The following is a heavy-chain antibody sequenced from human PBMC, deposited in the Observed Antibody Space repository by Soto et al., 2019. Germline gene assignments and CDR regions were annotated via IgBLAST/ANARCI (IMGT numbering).Heavy chain of an antibody. J-gene: IGHJ5*02. CDR3: ARDVLSGGTMGWFDP. Sequence: PSETLSLTCTVSGGSISSGGYCWSWIRQHPGKGLEWIGYIYYSGSTYYNPSLKSRVTISVDTSKNQFSLKLSSVTAADTAVYYCARDVLSGGTMGWFDPWGQGTLVTV. D-gene: IGHD1-7*01. V-gene: IGHV4-31*03. CDR1: GGSISSGGYC. CDR2: IYYSGST.